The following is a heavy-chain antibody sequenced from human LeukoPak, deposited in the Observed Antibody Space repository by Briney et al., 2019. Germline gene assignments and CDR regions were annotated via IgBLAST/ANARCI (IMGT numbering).Heavy chain of an antibody. J-gene: IGHJ1*01. CDR3: ARNYNGMSC. CDR1: GLTFPNYG. V-gene: IGHV3-74*01. D-gene: IGHD1-26*01. CDR2: INGDGSST. Sequence: GGSLRLSCVASGLTFPNYGMMWVRQAPGKGLVWVSYINGDGSSTTYADSVKGRFTISRDNAKNTLYLQMNSLRAEDTAMYYCARNYNGMSCWGQGTLVIVSS.